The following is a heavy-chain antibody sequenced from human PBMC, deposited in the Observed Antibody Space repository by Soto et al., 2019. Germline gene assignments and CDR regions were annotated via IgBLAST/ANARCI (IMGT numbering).Heavy chain of an antibody. CDR3: AMLGGWSGGSSGMDV. J-gene: IGHJ6*02. Sequence: EVQLVESGGGLVQPGGSLRLSCAASGLIFSDYHMDWVRQAPGKGLEWVGHIRRKANSYTTEYAASVKGRFTISRDDLKNSLYLQMNSLKSEDTAVYYCAMLGGWSGGSSGMDVWGQGTTVTVSS. CDR1: GLIFSDYH. CDR2: IRRKANSYTT. D-gene: IGHD6-19*01. V-gene: IGHV3-72*01.